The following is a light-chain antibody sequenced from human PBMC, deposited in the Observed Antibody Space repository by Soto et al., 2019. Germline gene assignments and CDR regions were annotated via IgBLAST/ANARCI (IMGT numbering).Light chain of an antibody. CDR2: YVS. CDR1: SSDVGGYNY. J-gene: IGLJ2*01. Sequence: QSALTQPASVSGSPGQSITISCTGTSSDVGGYNYVSWYQQHPGKAPKLMIYYVSNRPSGVSNRFSGSKSGNTASLTISGRQAEDEDDYYCSSSTSSSTLVVFGGGTKLTVL. V-gene: IGLV2-14*01. CDR3: SSSTSSSTLVV.